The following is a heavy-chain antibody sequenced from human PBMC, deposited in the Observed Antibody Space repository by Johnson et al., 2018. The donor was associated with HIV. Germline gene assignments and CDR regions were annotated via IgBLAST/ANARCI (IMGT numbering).Heavy chain of an antibody. Sequence: QVLLVESGGGVVQPGRSLRLSCAASGFTFSSYAMHWVRQAPGKGLEWVAVISYDGSNKYYADSVKGRFTISRDNSKNTLYLQMNSLRAEDTAVYYCARDRAWNYEGAFDIWGQGTMVTVSS. CDR3: ARDRAWNYEGAFDI. D-gene: IGHD1-7*01. V-gene: IGHV3-30*14. J-gene: IGHJ3*02. CDR1: GFTFSSYA. CDR2: ISYDGSNK.